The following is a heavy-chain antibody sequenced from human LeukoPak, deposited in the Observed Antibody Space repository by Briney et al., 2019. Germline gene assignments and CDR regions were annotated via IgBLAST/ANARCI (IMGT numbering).Heavy chain of an antibody. CDR2: MSSSGSSR. J-gene: IGHJ4*02. D-gene: IGHD1-7*01. CDR1: GVTFSDYY. CDR3: ARGELLFEY. Sequence: VGSLRLSCAASGVTFSDYYMSWIRQAPGKGLEWVSYMSSSGSSRNFADSVKGRFTISRDNAKNSLYLQMKEVRGEDTGVYYCARGELLFEYWGQGTLVRASS. V-gene: IGHV3-11*01.